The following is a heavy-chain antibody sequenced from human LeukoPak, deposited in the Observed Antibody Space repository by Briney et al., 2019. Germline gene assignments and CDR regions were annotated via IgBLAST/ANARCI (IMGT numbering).Heavy chain of an antibody. CDR1: GGTFSSYG. CDR2: ISSYNGNT. D-gene: IGHD1-26*01. Sequence: SVKVSCKASGGTFSSYGISWVRQAPGQGLEWMGWISSYNGNTNYAQKFQGRVTITADESTSTAYMELSSLRSEDTAVYYCARYIFSGSYRAYYFDYWGQGTLVTVSS. CDR3: ARYIFSGSYRAYYFDY. V-gene: IGHV1-69*13. J-gene: IGHJ4*02.